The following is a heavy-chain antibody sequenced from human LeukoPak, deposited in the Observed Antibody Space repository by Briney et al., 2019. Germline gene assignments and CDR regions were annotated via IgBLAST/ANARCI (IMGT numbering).Heavy chain of an antibody. Sequence: PGESLRLSCAASGFTFSSYGMHWVRQAPGKGLEWVAVISYDGSNKYYADSVKGRFTISRDNSKNTLYLQMNSLRAEDTAVYYCAKGVDIVVVPAAMRWLRSFLYFDYWGQGTLVTVSS. CDR3: AKGVDIVVVPAAMRWLRSFLYFDY. CDR1: GFTFSSYG. D-gene: IGHD2-2*03. V-gene: IGHV3-30*18. J-gene: IGHJ4*02. CDR2: ISYDGSNK.